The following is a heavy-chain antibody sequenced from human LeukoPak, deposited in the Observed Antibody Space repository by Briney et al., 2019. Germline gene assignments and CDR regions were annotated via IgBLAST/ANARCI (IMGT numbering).Heavy chain of an antibody. D-gene: IGHD3-16*01. Sequence: SGTLSLTCTVSGGSISSGSYFWGWIRQPPGRGLEWIGSVFYSGSTYYNPSLKSRVTISVDTSKNQFSLKLSSVTAADTAVYYCARRAGGKVDYWGQGTLVTVSS. CDR2: VFYSGST. V-gene: IGHV4-39*01. J-gene: IGHJ4*02. CDR3: ARRAGGKVDY. CDR1: GGSISSGSYF.